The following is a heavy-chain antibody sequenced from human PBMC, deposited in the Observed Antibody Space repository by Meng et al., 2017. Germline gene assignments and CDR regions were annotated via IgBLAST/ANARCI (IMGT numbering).Heavy chain of an antibody. CDR1: GYTFTSYG. Sequence: QFQLVQSGAEVKKPGAAVKVSCKASGYTFTSYGISWVRQAPGQGLEGMGWISAYNGNTNYTQKLQGRVTMTTDTSTSTAYMELRSLRSDDTAVYYCARVSHTYYYDSSGYYPSDYWGQGTLVTVSS. J-gene: IGHJ4*02. CDR3: ARVSHTYYYDSSGYYPSDY. D-gene: IGHD3-22*01. V-gene: IGHV1-18*01. CDR2: ISAYNGNT.